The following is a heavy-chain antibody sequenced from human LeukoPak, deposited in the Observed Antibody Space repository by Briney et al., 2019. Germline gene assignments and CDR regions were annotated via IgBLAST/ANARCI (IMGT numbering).Heavy chain of an antibody. V-gene: IGHV4-4*02. CDR2: VHLDGRT. CDR1: GGSVSSTNW. CDR3: ARYGSGSYLDY. J-gene: IGHJ4*02. Sequence: PSETLSLTCGVSGGSVSSTNWWTWIRQPPGKGLEWIGEVHLDGRTNFNPSLKSRLTMSVDLSENHVSLKLTSVTAADTAVYYCARYGSGSYLDYWGQGTLVTVSS. D-gene: IGHD3-10*01.